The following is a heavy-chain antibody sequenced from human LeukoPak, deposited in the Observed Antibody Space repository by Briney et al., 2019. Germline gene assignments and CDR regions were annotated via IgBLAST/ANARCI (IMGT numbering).Heavy chain of an antibody. V-gene: IGHV1-24*01. Sequence: ASVKVSCKVSGYTLTELSMHWVRQAPGKGLEWMGGFDPEDGETIYAQKFQGRVTMTEDTSTDTAYMELSSLRSEDTAVYYCATTPVLLWFGELLITPYFDYWGQGTLVTVSS. CDR3: ATTPVLLWFGELLITPYFDY. D-gene: IGHD3-10*01. CDR1: GYTLTELS. CDR2: FDPEDGET. J-gene: IGHJ4*02.